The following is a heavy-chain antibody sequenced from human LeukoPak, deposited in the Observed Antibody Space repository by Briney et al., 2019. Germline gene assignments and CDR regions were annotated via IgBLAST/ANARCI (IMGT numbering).Heavy chain of an antibody. D-gene: IGHD2-15*01. CDR2: ISSSGSTI. V-gene: IGHV3-48*03. J-gene: IGHJ4*02. CDR3: ARDRRGCSGGSCYSAFDY. CDR1: GFTFSSYE. Sequence: GGPLRLSCAASGFTFSSYEMNWVRQAPGKGPEWVSYISSSGSTIYYADPVKGRFNITRDNAKKSQHLQMNSLRAEDTAVYYCARDRRGCSGGSCYSAFDYWGQGTLVTVSS.